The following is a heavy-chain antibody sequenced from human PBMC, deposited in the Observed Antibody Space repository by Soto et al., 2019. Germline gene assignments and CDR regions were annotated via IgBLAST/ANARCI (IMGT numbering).Heavy chain of an antibody. D-gene: IGHD6-19*01. CDR2: SVPIFGTT. CDR1: GGTFSNYA. Sequence: QVQLVQSGAEVKKPGSSVKVSCKVSGGTFSNYAIDWVRLAPGHGLEWMGGSVPIFGTTYYTQKFQGRATIIADDSTTTAYLEMSSLRSEDTAIYYCARVEAVAGLYNSHGLDVWGQGTAVTVSS. J-gene: IGHJ6*02. V-gene: IGHV1-69*12. CDR3: ARVEAVAGLYNSHGLDV.